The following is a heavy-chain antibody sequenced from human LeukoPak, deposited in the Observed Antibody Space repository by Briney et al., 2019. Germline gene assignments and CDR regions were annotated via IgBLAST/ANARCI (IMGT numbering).Heavy chain of an antibody. J-gene: IGHJ5*02. CDR1: GFTFSNAW. CDR3: TTDRFSSSWSDNWFDP. CDR2: IKSKTDGGTT. V-gene: IGHV3-15*01. D-gene: IGHD6-13*01. Sequence: GGSLRLSCAASGFTFSNAWMSWVRQAPGKGVEWVGRIKSKTDGGTTDYAAPVKGRFTISRDDSKNTLYLQMNSLKTEDTAVYYCTTDRFSSSWSDNWFDPWGQGTLVTVSS.